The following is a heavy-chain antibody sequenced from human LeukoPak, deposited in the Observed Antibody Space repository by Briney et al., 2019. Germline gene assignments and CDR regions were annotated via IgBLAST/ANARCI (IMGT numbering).Heavy chain of an antibody. J-gene: IGHJ3*02. Sequence: GGSLRLSCAASGFTFSSYTMNWVRQAPGKGLEWVSSIAGSSGYISYADSVKGRFTISRDNAKKSLYLQMNSLRAEDTAVYYCARISLDAFDIWGQGTMVTVSS. CDR2: IAGSSGYI. V-gene: IGHV3-21*01. D-gene: IGHD2-15*01. CDR1: GFTFSSYT. CDR3: ARISLDAFDI.